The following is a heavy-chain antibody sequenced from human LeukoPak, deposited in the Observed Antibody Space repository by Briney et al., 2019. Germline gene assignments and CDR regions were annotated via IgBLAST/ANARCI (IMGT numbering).Heavy chain of an antibody. CDR3: ARNYYDSSGYPAFGY. J-gene: IGHJ4*02. CDR1: GFTFDDYG. D-gene: IGHD3-22*01. CDR2: INWNGGST. V-gene: IGHV3-20*04. Sequence: GGSLRLSCAASGFTFDDYGMSWVRQSPGKGLEWVSGINWNGGSTGYADSVKGRFTISRDNAKNSLYLQMNSLRAEDTAVYYCARNYYDSSGYPAFGYWGQGTLVTVSS.